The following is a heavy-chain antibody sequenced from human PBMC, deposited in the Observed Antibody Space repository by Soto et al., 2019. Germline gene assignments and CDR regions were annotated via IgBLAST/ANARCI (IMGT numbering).Heavy chain of an antibody. J-gene: IGHJ4*02. Sequence: SETLSLTCTVSGGSISSYYWNWIRQSPGKGLEWIASLDYSGTTNYNPSLKSRITTSVDPSKKQFSLKMRSVTAADTAVYYCARDSFPKYSSSSKGFDYWGQGSLVTVS. CDR2: LDYSGTT. D-gene: IGHD6-6*01. CDR1: GGSISSYY. V-gene: IGHV4-59*01. CDR3: ARDSFPKYSSSSKGFDY.